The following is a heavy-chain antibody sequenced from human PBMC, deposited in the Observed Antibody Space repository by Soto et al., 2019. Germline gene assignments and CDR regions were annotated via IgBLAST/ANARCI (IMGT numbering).Heavy chain of an antibody. V-gene: IGHV1-69*13. D-gene: IGHD3-10*01. Sequence: ASVKVSCKASGGTFSSYAISWVRQAPGQGLEWMGGIIPIFGTANYAQKFQGRVTITADESTSTAYMELSSLRSEDTAVYYCARDYYGSQLIYGMDVWGQGTTVTVSS. CDR1: GGTFSSYA. J-gene: IGHJ6*02. CDR3: ARDYYGSQLIYGMDV. CDR2: IIPIFGTA.